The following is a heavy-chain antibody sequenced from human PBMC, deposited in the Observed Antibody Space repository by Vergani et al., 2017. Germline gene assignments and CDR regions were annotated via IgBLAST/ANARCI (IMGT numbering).Heavy chain of an antibody. V-gene: IGHV5-51*03. Sequence: EVQLVQSGAEVKKPGESLKISCKGSGYRFTSYWIGWVRQMPGKGLEWMGFNYPGDSDTRYSPSFQGRVTISADKSISTAYLQWSSLKASDTAMYYCARGVVPAARDYYYYYMDVWGKGTTVTVSS. J-gene: IGHJ6*03. D-gene: IGHD2-2*01. CDR2: NYPGDSDT. CDR1: GYRFTSYW. CDR3: ARGVVPAARDYYYYYMDV.